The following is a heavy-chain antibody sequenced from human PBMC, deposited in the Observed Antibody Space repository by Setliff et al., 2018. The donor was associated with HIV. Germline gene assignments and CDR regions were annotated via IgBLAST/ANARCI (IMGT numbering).Heavy chain of an antibody. V-gene: IGHV1-18*01. CDR3: ARDWLADGYSTKFAFDI. CDR1: GYTFTSYG. D-gene: IGHD5-18*01. CDR2: ISAYNGNT. Sequence: ASVKVSCKASGYTFTSYGISWVRQAPGQGLEWMGWISAYNGNTNYAQKLQGRVTMTTDTSTSTAYMELRSLRSDDTAVYYCARDWLADGYSTKFAFDIWGQGTMVTVSS. J-gene: IGHJ3*02.